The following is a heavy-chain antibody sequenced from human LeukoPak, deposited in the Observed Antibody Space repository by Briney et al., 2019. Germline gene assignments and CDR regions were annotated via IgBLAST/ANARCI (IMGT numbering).Heavy chain of an antibody. V-gene: IGHV3-53*01. Sequence: GGSLRLSCAASGFTVSSNYMSWVRQAPGKGLEWVSVIYSGGSTYYADSVKGRFTISRDNSKNTLYLQTNSLRAEDTAVYYCAREPLYCSSTSCYHPYYYGMDVWGQGTTVTVSS. CDR2: IYSGGST. J-gene: IGHJ6*02. CDR1: GFTVSSNY. CDR3: AREPLYCSSTSCYHPYYYGMDV. D-gene: IGHD2-2*01.